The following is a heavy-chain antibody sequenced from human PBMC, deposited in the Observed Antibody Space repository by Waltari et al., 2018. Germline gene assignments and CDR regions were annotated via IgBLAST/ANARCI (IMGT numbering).Heavy chain of an antibody. V-gene: IGHV4-34*01. D-gene: IGHD6-13*01. J-gene: IGHJ5*02. CDR3: ARDSSSLGWFDP. Sequence: QVQLQQWGAGLLKPSETLSLTCAVYGGSFSGYYWSWIRQSPGKGLEWIGEINHSGSTNYNPSLKSRVTISVDTSKNQFSLKLSSVTAADTAVYYCARDSSSLGWFDPWGQGTLVTVSS. CDR1: GGSFSGYY. CDR2: INHSGST.